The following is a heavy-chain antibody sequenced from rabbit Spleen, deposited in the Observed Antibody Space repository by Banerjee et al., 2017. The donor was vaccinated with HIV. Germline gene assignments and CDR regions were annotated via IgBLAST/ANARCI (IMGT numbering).Heavy chain of an antibody. Sequence: QEQLVESGGGLVQPEGSLTLTCTASGLDLSSSYYMYWVRQAPGKGLEWIGCIYSSSGITWYASWAKGRFTISKTSSTTVTLQMTSLTDADTATYFCARGGYGGHIWAMGLWGPGTLVTVS. CDR3: ARGGYGGHIWAMGL. CDR1: GLDLSSSYY. CDR2: IYSSSGIT. D-gene: IGHD3-1*01. V-gene: IGHV1S45*01. J-gene: IGHJ4*01.